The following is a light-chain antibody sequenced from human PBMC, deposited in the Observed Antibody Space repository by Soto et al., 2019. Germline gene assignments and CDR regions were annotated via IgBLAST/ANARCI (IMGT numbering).Light chain of an antibody. Sequence: EIVLTQSPATLSLSPGERATLSCRASQSVNSDLAWYQQKPGQAPRLLIYGASTRATGIPARFSGSGSGTEFTLTISSLQSEDFAVYYCQQYNNWPRGTFGQGTKVDI. CDR2: GAS. CDR3: QQYNNWPRGT. J-gene: IGKJ1*01. CDR1: QSVNSD. V-gene: IGKV3-15*01.